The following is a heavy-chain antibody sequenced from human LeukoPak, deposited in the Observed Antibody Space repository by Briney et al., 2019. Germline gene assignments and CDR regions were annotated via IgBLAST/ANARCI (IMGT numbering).Heavy chain of an antibody. Sequence: PLDTLSVTRTGSGGSLSSYLRSWMQPPPGKGLEGVGYISDTGTTNPNPPLNSRVTISVNTSMNQFSLKLSSVTAPDTAVYYCAGSLLTGAKTRYYGMDVCGQATTVTVSS. CDR1: GGSLSSYL. J-gene: IGHJ6*02. D-gene: IGHD3-9*01. V-gene: IGHV4-59*08. CDR2: ISDTGTT. CDR3: AGSLLTGAKTRYYGMDV.